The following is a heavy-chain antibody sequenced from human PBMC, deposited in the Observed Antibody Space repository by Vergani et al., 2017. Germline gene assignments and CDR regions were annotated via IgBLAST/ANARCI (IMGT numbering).Heavy chain of an antibody. J-gene: IGHJ6*03. D-gene: IGHD3-16*01. Sequence: QVQLVQSGAEVKKPGSSVKVSCKASGGTFSSYAISWVRQAPGQGLEWMGGIIPIFGTANYAQKFQGRVTITADKSTSTAYMELSSLRSEDTAVYYCARLGEPYPPPNYYMDVWGKGTTVTVSS. V-gene: IGHV1-69*06. CDR3: ARLGEPYPPPNYYMDV. CDR2: IIPIFGTA. CDR1: GGTFSSYA.